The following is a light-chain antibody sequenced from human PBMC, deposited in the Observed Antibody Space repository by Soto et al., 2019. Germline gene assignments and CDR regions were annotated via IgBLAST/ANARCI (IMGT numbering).Light chain of an antibody. V-gene: IGKV4-1*01. J-gene: IGKJ2*01. CDR1: QSVLYTSNNKNY. CDR3: QQYHSPPYT. Sequence: DIVMTQSPDSLAVSLGERATINCKSSQSVLYTSNNKNYLAWFQQRPGRPPKLLVYWASTRESGVPDRFSGSGSGTDFTLTISSLQAEDVAVYYCQQYHSPPYTFGQGTKLEIK. CDR2: WAS.